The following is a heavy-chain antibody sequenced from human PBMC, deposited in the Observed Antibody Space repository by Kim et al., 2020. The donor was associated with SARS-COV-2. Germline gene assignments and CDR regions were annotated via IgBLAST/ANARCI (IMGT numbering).Heavy chain of an antibody. V-gene: IGHV1-18*04. CDR3: AKGDYFDN. CDR2: ISAYNGNT. CDR1: GYTFIDYG. Sequence: ASVKVSCKTSGYTFIDYGINWLRQVPGQGPEWMGWISAYNGNTNYAQKLHDRVTMTTDTSTSTAYMELRSLTSDDTAIYYCAKGDYFDNWGQGTLVTVSS. J-gene: IGHJ4*02.